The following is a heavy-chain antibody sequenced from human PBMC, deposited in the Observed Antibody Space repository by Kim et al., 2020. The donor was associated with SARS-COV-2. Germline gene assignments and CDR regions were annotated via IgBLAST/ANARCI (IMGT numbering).Heavy chain of an antibody. V-gene: IGHV4-34*01. J-gene: IGHJ3*02. CDR3: ARDSGSYYATKEDGAFDI. D-gene: IGHD1-26*01. CDR2: INHSGST. Sequence: SETLSLTCAVYGGSFSGYYWSWIRQPPGKGLEWIGEINHSGSTNYNPSLKSRVTISVDTSKNQFSLKLSSVTAADTAVYYCARDSGSYYATKEDGAFDIWGQGTMVTVSS. CDR1: GGSFSGYY.